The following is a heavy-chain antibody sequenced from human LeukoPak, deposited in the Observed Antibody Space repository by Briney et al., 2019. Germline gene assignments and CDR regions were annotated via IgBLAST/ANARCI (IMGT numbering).Heavy chain of an antibody. CDR3: AKDSVWGFDY. J-gene: IGHJ4*02. CDR2: IRWDKSDK. CDR1: GFTFRSNN. Sequence: GGSLRLSCAASGFTFRSNNMHWVRQAPGMGLEWVAFIRWDKSDKYYADSVKGRFTVSRDNSKNTLSLQMNSLRTEDTAIYYCAKDSVWGFDYWGQGALVTVSS. D-gene: IGHD7-27*01. V-gene: IGHV3-30*02.